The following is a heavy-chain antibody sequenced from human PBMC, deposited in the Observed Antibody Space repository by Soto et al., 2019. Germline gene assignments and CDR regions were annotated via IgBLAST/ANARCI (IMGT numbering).Heavy chain of an antibody. CDR1: GFTFSSYG. V-gene: IGHV3-33*01. Sequence: GGSLRLSCAASGFTFSSYGMHWVRQAPGKGLEWVAVIWYDGSNKYYADSVKGRFTISRDNSKNTLYLQMNSLRAEDTAVYYCAREGTRSSSWTPFSGMDVWGQGTTVTVSS. CDR3: AREGTRSSSWTPFSGMDV. J-gene: IGHJ6*02. CDR2: IWYDGSNK. D-gene: IGHD6-13*01.